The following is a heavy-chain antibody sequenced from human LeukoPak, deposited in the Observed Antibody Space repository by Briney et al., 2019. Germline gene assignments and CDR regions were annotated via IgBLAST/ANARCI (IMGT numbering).Heavy chain of an antibody. V-gene: IGHV3-23*01. CDR1: GFTFSTYA. D-gene: IGHD3-22*01. CDR2: ISYDGLTT. J-gene: IGHJ4*02. Sequence: TGGSLRLSCVASGFTFSTYALSWVRQAPGKGLEWVSAISYDGLTTYYADSVKGRFTISRDNSKNTLYLQMSSLRVEDTAIYYCAKGPIGVPGKFDYWGQGTLATVSS. CDR3: AKGPIGVPGKFDY.